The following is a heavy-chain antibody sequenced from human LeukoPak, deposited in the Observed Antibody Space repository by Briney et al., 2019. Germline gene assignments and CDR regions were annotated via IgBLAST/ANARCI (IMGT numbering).Heavy chain of an antibody. Sequence: GGSLRLSCAISGFTFNTYGMNWVRQAPGKGLEWVSGISRSGGSTYYTDSVRGRFTISRDNSKNTMSLQMNSLRAEDKAGYYCEKTYCRGTTCYTAYDVWGQGTVVTVSS. CDR3: EKTYCRGTTCYTAYDV. CDR2: ISRSGGST. D-gene: IGHD1-14*01. J-gene: IGHJ3*01. CDR1: GFTFNTYG. V-gene: IGHV3-23*01.